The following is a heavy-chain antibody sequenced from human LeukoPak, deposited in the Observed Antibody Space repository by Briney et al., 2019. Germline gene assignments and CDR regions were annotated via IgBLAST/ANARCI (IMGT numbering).Heavy chain of an antibody. V-gene: IGHV5-51*01. J-gene: IGHJ5*02. CDR1: GYSFTSYW. CDR3: ARQRAAALWWFDP. D-gene: IGHD6-13*01. CDR2: IYPGDSDT. Sequence: GESLKVSCKGSGYSFTSYWIGWVRQMPGKGLEWMGIIYPGDSDTRYSPPFQGQVTISADKSISTAYLQWSSLKASDTAMYYCARQRAAALWWFDPWGQGTLVTVSS.